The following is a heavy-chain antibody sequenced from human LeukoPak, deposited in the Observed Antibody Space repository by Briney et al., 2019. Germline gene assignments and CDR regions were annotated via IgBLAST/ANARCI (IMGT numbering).Heavy chain of an antibody. V-gene: IGHV1-3*01. CDR1: GYTFTQYE. CDR3: ARNGGGLGV. Sequence: GASVKVSCKSSGYTFTQYEIYWVRQAPGQRLECMGWIHPGNGNTKYSQKFQDRVTFTRDTSASATYMQLNSLRSEDTAVYYCARNGGGLGVWGQGTTVTVSS. CDR2: IHPGNGNT. D-gene: IGHD3-16*01. J-gene: IGHJ6*02.